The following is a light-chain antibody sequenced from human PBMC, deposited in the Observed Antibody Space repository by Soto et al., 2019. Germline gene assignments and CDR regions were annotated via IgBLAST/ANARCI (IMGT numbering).Light chain of an antibody. Sequence: DIHMSQSPSTLPASVGYRFTITCRASQSISSWLAWYQQKPGKAPKLLIYKASSLETGVPSRLSGSGSGTEFTLTISSLQPDDFATYYCQQYNNFWTFGQGTKVDIK. V-gene: IGKV1-5*03. CDR3: QQYNNFWT. CDR2: KAS. J-gene: IGKJ1*01. CDR1: QSISSW.